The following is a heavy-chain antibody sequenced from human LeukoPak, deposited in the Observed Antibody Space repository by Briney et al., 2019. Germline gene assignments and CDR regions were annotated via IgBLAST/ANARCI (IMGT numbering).Heavy chain of an antibody. D-gene: IGHD6-19*01. Sequence: PSETLSLTCAVSGYSISSGYYWGWIRPPPGKGLEWVGSIYHSGSTYYNPSLKSRVTISVDTSKNQFSLKLSSVTAADTAVYYCARDQGIAVAGTLDRWFDPWGQGTLVTVSS. CDR2: IYHSGST. V-gene: IGHV4-38-2*02. CDR3: ARDQGIAVAGTLDRWFDP. CDR1: GYSISSGYY. J-gene: IGHJ5*02.